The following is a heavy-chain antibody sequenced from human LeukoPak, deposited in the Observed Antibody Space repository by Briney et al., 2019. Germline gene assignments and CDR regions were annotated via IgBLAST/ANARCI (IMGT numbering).Heavy chain of an antibody. V-gene: IGHV4-34*01. CDR2: INHSGST. D-gene: IGHD2-2*01. CDR1: GGSFSGYY. Sequence: SETLSLTCAVYGGSFSGYYWSWIRQPPGKGLEWIGEINHSGSTSYNPSLKSRVTISVDTSKNQFSLKLSSVTAADTAVYYCARLLGYCSSTSCYSSPYYYYMDVWGKGTTVTISS. J-gene: IGHJ6*03. CDR3: ARLLGYCSSTSCYSSPYYYYMDV.